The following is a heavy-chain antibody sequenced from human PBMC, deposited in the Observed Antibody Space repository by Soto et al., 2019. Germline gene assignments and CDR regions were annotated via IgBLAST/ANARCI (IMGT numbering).Heavy chain of an antibody. CDR2: ISGSGGST. CDR1: GFTFSSYA. Sequence: GGSLRLSCAASGFTFSSYAMSWVRQAPGKGLEWVSAISGSGGSTYYADSVKGRFTISRDNSKNTLYLQMNSLRAEDTAIYYCAKVSYYDSSGYLDAFDIWGQGTMVTVSS. V-gene: IGHV3-23*01. J-gene: IGHJ3*02. D-gene: IGHD3-22*01. CDR3: AKVSYYDSSGYLDAFDI.